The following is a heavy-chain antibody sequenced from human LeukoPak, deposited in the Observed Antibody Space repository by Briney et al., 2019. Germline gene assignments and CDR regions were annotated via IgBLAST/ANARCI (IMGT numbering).Heavy chain of an antibody. D-gene: IGHD2-2*02. CDR2: VNWNGDST. Sequence: PGGSLRLSCAASGFTFDDYAMTWVRQAPGKGLEWVSGVNWNGDSTGYADSVQGRFTVSRDNAKNSLYLQMNSLRAEDTAVYYCARVYPDDYYYYGMDVWGQGTTVTVSS. J-gene: IGHJ6*02. V-gene: IGHV3-20*04. CDR1: GFTFDDYA. CDR3: ARVYPDDYYYYGMDV.